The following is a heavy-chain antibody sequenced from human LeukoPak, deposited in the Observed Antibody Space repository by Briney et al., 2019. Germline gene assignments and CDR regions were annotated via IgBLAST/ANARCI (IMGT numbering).Heavy chain of an antibody. J-gene: IGHJ4*02. CDR2: IISIFGTA. CDR1: GGTFSSYA. Sequence: ASVKVSCKASGGTFSSYAISWVRQAPGQGLEWMGGIISIFGTANYAQKLQGRVTMTTDTSTSTAYMELRSLRSDDTAVYYCARDSYHLGGDYWGQGTLVTVSS. D-gene: IGHD3-16*01. V-gene: IGHV1-69*05. CDR3: ARDSYHLGGDY.